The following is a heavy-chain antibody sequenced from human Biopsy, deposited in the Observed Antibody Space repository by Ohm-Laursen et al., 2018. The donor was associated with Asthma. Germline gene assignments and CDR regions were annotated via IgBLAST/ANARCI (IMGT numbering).Heavy chain of an antibody. D-gene: IGHD2-2*01. CDR1: GGTFNTYV. CDR2: INSVFGTT. J-gene: IGHJ4*02. V-gene: IGHV1-69*01. Sequence: GSSVKVSCKSLGGTFNTYVIGWVRQAPGLGLEWMGGINSVFGTTTYPQKFQDRVTITADDSTSTVYMGLSSLRSEDTAVYYCARKAGSCISRTCYSLDFWGQGTLVTVSS. CDR3: ARKAGSCISRTCYSLDF.